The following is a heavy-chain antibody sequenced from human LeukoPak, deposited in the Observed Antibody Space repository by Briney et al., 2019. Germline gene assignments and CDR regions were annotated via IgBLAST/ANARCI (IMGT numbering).Heavy chain of an antibody. D-gene: IGHD1-26*01. V-gene: IGHV6-1*01. CDR1: GDIVSSHIAA. CDR2: TYYRSKLYN. J-gene: IGHJ4*01. CDR3: ARDQGGFDY. Sequence: SQTLSLTCAISGDIVSSHIAAWNWIRQSPSRGLEWLGRTYYRSKLYNDYAVSVNTRITINPDTSRNQFSLQLNSVTPEDTAVYYCARDQGGFDYWGQGTLVTVSS.